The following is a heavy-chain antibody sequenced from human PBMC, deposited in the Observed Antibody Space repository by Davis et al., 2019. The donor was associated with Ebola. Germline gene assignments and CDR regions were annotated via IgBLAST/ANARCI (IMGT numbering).Heavy chain of an antibody. CDR2: ISYDGSNK. D-gene: IGHD2-2*03. V-gene: IGHV3-30*18. J-gene: IGHJ6*02. CDR1: GFTFSSYG. CDR3: AKDLAARILGGMDIVVVPAAYYYYYGMDV. Sequence: GESLKISCAASGFTFSSYGMHWVRQAPGKGLEWVAVISYDGSNKYYADSVKGRFTISRDNSKNTLYLQMNSLRAEDTAVYYCAKDLAARILGGMDIVVVPAAYYYYYGMDVWGQGTTVTVSS.